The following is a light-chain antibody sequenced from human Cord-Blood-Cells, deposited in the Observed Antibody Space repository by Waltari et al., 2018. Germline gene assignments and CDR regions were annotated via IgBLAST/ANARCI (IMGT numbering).Light chain of an antibody. Sequence: SYALTQPPPVSGTPGQTARLHCSGEQLPKTNAEWYQQKPGQAPVLVIYKDSERPSGIPERFSGSSSGTTVTLTISGVQAEDEADYYCQSADSSGTYVVFGGGTKLTVL. V-gene: IGLV3-25*03. CDR2: KDS. J-gene: IGLJ2*01. CDR1: QLPKTN. CDR3: QSADSSGTYVV.